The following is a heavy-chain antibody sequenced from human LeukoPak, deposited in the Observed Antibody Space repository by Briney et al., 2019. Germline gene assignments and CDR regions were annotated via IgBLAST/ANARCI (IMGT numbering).Heavy chain of an antibody. Sequence: GGSLRLSCAASGFTFSSYWMSWVRQAPGKGLEWVANIKQDGSEKYYVDSVKGRFTISRDNAKNSLYLQMNSLRAEDTAVYYCARGVRYYTKLLGVSWFDPWGQGTLVTVSS. CDR3: ARGVRYYTKLLGVSWFDP. D-gene: IGHD3-10*01. V-gene: IGHV3-7*01. CDR1: GFTFSSYW. CDR2: IKQDGSEK. J-gene: IGHJ5*02.